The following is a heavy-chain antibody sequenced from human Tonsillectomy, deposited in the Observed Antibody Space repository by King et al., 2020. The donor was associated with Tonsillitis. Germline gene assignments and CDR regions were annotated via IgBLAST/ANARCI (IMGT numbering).Heavy chain of an antibody. CDR2: MSSDGSSK. D-gene: IGHD3-3*01. J-gene: IGHJ4*02. V-gene: IGHV3-30-3*01. Sequence: VQLVESGGGVVQPGRSLILSCAASGFTFSTYAMHWVRQAPGKGLEWVAVMSSDGSSKYYADSVKGRFTISRDNSKNTLYLQMNSLRAEDTAVYYCAREITIFGVVPPDYWGQGTLVIVSS. CDR3: AREITIFGVVPPDY. CDR1: GFTFSTYA.